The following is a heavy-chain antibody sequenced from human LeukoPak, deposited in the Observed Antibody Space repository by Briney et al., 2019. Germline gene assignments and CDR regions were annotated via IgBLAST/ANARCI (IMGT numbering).Heavy chain of an antibody. CDR3: ARAGPRREAYNSNY. V-gene: IGHV3-21*01. J-gene: IGHJ4*02. Sequence: GGSLRLSCAASGFTFTSYSMNWVRQAPGRGLEWVSSIRFTGSYIYYADSVKGRFTISRDDAKNLLSLQMISLRVEDTAVYYCARAGPRREAYNSNYGGQETLVTVSS. CDR2: IRFTGSYI. CDR1: GFTFTSYS. D-gene: IGHD5-24*01.